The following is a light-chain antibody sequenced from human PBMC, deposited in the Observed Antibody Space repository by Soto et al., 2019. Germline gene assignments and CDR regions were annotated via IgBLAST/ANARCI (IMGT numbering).Light chain of an antibody. CDR3: QQYGSSPRFT. Sequence: EIVLTQSPGTLSLSPGERATLSCRASQSVSSSYLAWYQQKPGQAPRLLIYGASSRATGIPDRFSDSGSVTDFTLTISRLEREDLAVYYCQQYGSSPRFTFGPGTKVDIK. CDR1: QSVSSSY. V-gene: IGKV3-20*01. J-gene: IGKJ3*01. CDR2: GAS.